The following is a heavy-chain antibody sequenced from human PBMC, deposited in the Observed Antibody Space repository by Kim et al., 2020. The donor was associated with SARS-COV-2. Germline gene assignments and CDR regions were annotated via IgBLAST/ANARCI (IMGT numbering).Heavy chain of an antibody. CDR2: INPNSGGT. Sequence: ASVKVSCKASGYTFTGYYMHWVRQAPGQGLEWMGWINPNSGGTNYAQKFQGRVTMTRDTSISTAYMELSRLRSDDTAVYYCARGVGRDIVVVPAAILYYGMDVWGQGTTVTVSS. D-gene: IGHD2-2*02. CDR3: ARGVGRDIVVVPAAILYYGMDV. V-gene: IGHV1-2*02. CDR1: GYTFTGYY. J-gene: IGHJ6*02.